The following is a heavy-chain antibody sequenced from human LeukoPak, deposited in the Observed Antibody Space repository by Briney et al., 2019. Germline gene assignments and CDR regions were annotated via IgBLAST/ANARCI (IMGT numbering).Heavy chain of an antibody. V-gene: IGHV2-5*01. J-gene: IGHJ4*02. CDR1: GFSVSTSGVV. D-gene: IGHD4-17*01. CDR2: IYWNDDK. CDR3: AHRTSVTSVDY. Sequence: VSGPTLVNPTLTLTLCCTLSGFSVSTSGVVVGWVRQPPGKAPEWLAFIYWNDDKRYSPSLTSRLTITRDTSKNQVVLTMTNMDPVDTATYYCAHRTSVTSVDYWGQGTLVTVSS.